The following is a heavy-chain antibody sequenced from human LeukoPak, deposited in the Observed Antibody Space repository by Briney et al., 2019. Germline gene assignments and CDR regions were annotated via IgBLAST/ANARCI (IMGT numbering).Heavy chain of an antibody. D-gene: IGHD1-7*01. J-gene: IGHJ3*02. CDR1: GGSISSSSYY. V-gene: IGHV4-39*07. CDR3: ARVGDNWNYNPWGAFDI. Sequence: PSETLSLTCTVSGGSISSSSYYWGWIRQPPGKGLEWIGSIYYSGSTYYNPSLKSRVTISVDTSKNQFSLKLSSVTAADTAVYYCARVGDNWNYNPWGAFDIWGQGTMVTVSS. CDR2: IYYSGST.